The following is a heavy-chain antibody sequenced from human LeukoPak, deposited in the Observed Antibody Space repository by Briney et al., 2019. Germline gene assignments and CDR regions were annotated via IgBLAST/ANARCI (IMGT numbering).Heavy chain of an antibody. D-gene: IGHD3-9*01. CDR3: AKWGDYDILTGYYVSDF. V-gene: IGHV3-23*01. J-gene: IGHJ4*02. CDR2: ITGSGDTT. CDR1: GFIFRNYA. Sequence: GSLRLSCAASGFIFRNYAMSWVRQAPGKGLEWVSAITGSGDTTYYADPVKGRFTISRDNSKNTLYVEMNTLRAEDTAVYYRAKWGDYDILTGYYVSDFWGQGTLVTVSS.